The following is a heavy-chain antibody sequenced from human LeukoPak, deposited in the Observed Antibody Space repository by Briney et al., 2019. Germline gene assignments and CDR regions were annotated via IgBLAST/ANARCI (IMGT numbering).Heavy chain of an antibody. Sequence: GSLRLSCPGSGFTLRRYAIAWVGQAPGKGLEWVSGVNGCGGSTYYAASVKGRFTISRDNSKNTLYVQMNSLRAEDTAVYYCAKSDYYDSSGYYYGSDYWGQGTLVTVSS. CDR3: AKSDYYDSSGYYYGSDY. CDR1: GFTLRRYA. CDR2: VNGCGGST. D-gene: IGHD3-22*01. V-gene: IGHV3-23*01. J-gene: IGHJ4*02.